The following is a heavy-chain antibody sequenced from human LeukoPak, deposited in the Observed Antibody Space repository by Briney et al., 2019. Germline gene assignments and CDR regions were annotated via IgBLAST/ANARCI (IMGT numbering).Heavy chain of an antibody. V-gene: IGHV3-20*04. CDR2: INWNGGST. CDR1: GFTFSSYS. Sequence: LRLSCAASGFTFSSYSMNWVRHAPGKGLEWVSGINWNGGSTVYADSVKGRFTISRDNAKNSLYLQMNSLRAEDTALYYCARDWGHYDSSGYYYAPFDPWGQGTLVTVSS. J-gene: IGHJ5*02. CDR3: ARDWGHYDSSGYYYAPFDP. D-gene: IGHD3-22*01.